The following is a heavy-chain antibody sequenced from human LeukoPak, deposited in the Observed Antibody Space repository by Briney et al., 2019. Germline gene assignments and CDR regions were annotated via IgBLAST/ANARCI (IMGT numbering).Heavy chain of an antibody. CDR3: ARGTILYYYYMDV. CDR1: GYTFTGYY. Sequence: ASVKVSCKASGYTFTGYYMHWVRQAPGQGLEWVGWINPNSGGTNYAQKFQGRVTMTRDTSISTAYMELSRLRSDDTAVYYCARGTILYYYYMDVWGKGTTVTVSS. CDR2: INPNSGGT. J-gene: IGHJ6*03. D-gene: IGHD2-2*01. V-gene: IGHV1-2*02.